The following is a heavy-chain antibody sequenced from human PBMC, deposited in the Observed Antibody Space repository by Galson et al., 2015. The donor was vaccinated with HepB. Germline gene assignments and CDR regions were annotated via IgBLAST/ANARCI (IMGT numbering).Heavy chain of an antibody. CDR1: GFTFSSYW. D-gene: IGHD3-22*01. J-gene: IGHJ3*01. CDR2: INSDGSST. V-gene: IGHV3-74*01. CDR3: ALLSGAWYYYDSSGYYYPNL. Sequence: SLRLSCAASGFTFSSYWMHWVRQAPGKGLVWVSRINSDGSSTSYADSVKGRFTISRDNAKSTLYLQMNSLRAEDTAVYYCALLSGAWYYYDSSGYYYPNLWGQGTMVTVSS.